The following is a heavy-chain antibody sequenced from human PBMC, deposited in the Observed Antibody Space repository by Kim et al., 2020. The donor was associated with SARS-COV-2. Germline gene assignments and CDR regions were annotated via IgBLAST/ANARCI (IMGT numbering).Heavy chain of an antibody. CDR3: AKRLGYCSGGSCYRGMDV. V-gene: IGHV3-23*01. Sequence: KGRFTISRDNSKNTLYLQMNSLRAEDTAVYYCAKRLGYCSGGSCYRGMDVWGQGTTVTVSS. J-gene: IGHJ6*02. D-gene: IGHD2-15*01.